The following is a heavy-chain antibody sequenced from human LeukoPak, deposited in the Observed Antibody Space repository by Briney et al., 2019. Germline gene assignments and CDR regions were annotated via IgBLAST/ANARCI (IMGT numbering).Heavy chain of an antibody. D-gene: IGHD2-15*01. V-gene: IGHV4-34*01. Sequence: SETLSLTCAVYGGSFSGYYWSWIRQPPGKGLEWIGEINHSGSTNYNPSLKSRVTISVDTSKDQFSLKPSSVTAADTAVYYCARGGPLVYCSGGSCYSLDYWGQGTLVTVSS. CDR2: INHSGST. J-gene: IGHJ4*02. CDR1: GGSFSGYY. CDR3: ARGGPLVYCSGGSCYSLDY.